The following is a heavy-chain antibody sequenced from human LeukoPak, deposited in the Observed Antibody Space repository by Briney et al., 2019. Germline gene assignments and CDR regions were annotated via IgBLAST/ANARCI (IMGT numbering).Heavy chain of an antibody. D-gene: IGHD4-17*01. J-gene: IGHJ5*02. CDR2: INHSGIT. Sequence: PSETLSLTCAVYGGSFSAYSWTWIRQSPGKGLEWIGEINHSGITNYNVSLESRVTISVDTSENQFSLKLRSVTAADTAVYYCARGGSTVTTRGGFGPWGQGTLVTVSS. V-gene: IGHV4-34*01. CDR3: ARGGSTVTTRGGFGP. CDR1: GGSFSAYS.